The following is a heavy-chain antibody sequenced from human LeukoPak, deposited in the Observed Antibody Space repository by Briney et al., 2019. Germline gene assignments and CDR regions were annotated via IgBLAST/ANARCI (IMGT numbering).Heavy chain of an antibody. Sequence: PSETLSLTCTVSGGSISSYYWTWLRQPPGKGLEWVGYFSYSGNTNHNPSLKSRVTMSVDTSKSQFSLKLSSVTAADTAVYYCACLSSNGRRAFDIWGQGTMVTVS. CDR2: FSYSGNT. CDR3: ACLSSNGRRAFDI. J-gene: IGHJ3*02. D-gene: IGHD2-8*01. CDR1: GGSISSYY. V-gene: IGHV4-59*08.